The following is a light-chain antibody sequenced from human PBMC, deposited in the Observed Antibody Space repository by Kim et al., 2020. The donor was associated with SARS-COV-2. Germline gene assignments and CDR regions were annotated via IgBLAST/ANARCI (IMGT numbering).Light chain of an antibody. V-gene: IGKV1-39*01. Sequence: SAPSAPVRDRVTIPCRTSHTISTYLNWYQQKPGQAPKLLIYATSHLQGGVPSRFSGSVSGTVFNLTISSLQPEDFATYYCQRTLTFGQGTKVDIK. J-gene: IGKJ1*01. CDR2: ATS. CDR1: HTISTY. CDR3: QRTLT.